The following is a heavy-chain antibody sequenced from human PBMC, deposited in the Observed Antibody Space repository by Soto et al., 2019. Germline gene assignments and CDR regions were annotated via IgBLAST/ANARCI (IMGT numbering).Heavy chain of an antibody. J-gene: IGHJ6*02. CDR1: GYTFTDYY. V-gene: IGHV1-2*04. Sequence: GASVKVSCTASGYTFTDYYIHWVRQAPGQGLEWVGWIDPNSGDTNYEQRFQGWVTMTRDTSINTAYMELTRLRSDDTAMYYCARDGSTYSYYAMDVWGQGTTVTVSS. CDR2: IDPNSGDT. D-gene: IGHD2-2*03. CDR3: ARDGSTYSYYAMDV.